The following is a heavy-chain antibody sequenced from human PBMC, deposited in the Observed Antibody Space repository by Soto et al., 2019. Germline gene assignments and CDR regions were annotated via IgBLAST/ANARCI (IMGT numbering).Heavy chain of an antibody. CDR2: IYPGGVNI. CDR1: GYSFTSHY. D-gene: IGHD1-1*01. V-gene: IGHV1-46*03. J-gene: IGHJ5*02. Sequence: ASVKVSCKAIGYSFTSHYMRWVRQAPGQGLEWMGTIYPGGVNIGYAQKFKGRVTMTKDTSTSTVYMELNSLTSEDTAVYYCARDQSWHDLVCWFDPWGQGTLVTVSS. CDR3: ARDQSWHDLVCWFDP.